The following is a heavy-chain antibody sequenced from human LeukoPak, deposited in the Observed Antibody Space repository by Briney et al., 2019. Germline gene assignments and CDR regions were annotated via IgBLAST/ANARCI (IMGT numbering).Heavy chain of an antibody. Sequence: GGSLRLSCEASGFTFSDCWMSWVRQAPGKGLEWVANIKQDGSEKYYVDSVEGRFTISRDNAQNSLYLQMNSLRAEDTAMYYCARDNYGLFDYWGQGTLVTVSS. V-gene: IGHV3-7*01. CDR2: IKQDGSEK. D-gene: IGHD3-10*01. CDR1: GFTFSDCW. J-gene: IGHJ4*02. CDR3: ARDNYGLFDY.